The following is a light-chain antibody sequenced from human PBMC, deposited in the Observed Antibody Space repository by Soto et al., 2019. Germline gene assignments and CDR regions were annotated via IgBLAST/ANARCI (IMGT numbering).Light chain of an antibody. J-gene: IGKJ3*01. CDR1: QDINNF. V-gene: IGKV1-9*01. Sequence: DIQLTQSPSFLSASVGDRVTITCRASQDINNFLAWYQREPGKAPKLLIYAASILQNGVPSRFSGRGPGTEFTLTISSLQPEDFGTYYCQQLDTYPQITFGPGTKVDIK. CDR2: AAS. CDR3: QQLDTYPQIT.